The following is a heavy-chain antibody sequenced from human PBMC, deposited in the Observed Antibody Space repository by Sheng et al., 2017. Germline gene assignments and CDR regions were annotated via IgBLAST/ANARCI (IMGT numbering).Heavy chain of an antibody. CDR2: ISYTGST. V-gene: IGHV4-31*11. J-gene: IGHJ4*02. CDR3: ARVLEPLGLPFTFIDY. CDR1: GASISSAGYF. D-gene: IGHD1-1*01. Sequence: QVQLQESGPGLVKPSQTLSLTCGVSGASISSAGYFWSWIRQHPAKGLEWVGHISYTGSTYYSPSLKSRLSISLDTSNNHFSLRLSSVTAADTAVYYCARVLEPLGLPFTFIDYWGQGALVTVS.